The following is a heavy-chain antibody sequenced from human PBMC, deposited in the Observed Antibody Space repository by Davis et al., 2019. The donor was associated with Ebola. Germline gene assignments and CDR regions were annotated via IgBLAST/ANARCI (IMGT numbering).Heavy chain of an antibody. CDR1: GFTFSSYS. Sequence: GESLKISCAASGFTFSSYSMNWVRQAPGKGLEWVSSISSSSSYIYNADSLKGRFTISRDNAKNSLYLQMNSLRAEDTAVYYCARDLGNTWVPQGTVTTSFDSWGQGTLVTVSS. J-gene: IGHJ5*01. V-gene: IGHV3-21*01. CDR3: ARDLGNTWVPQGTVTTSFDS. D-gene: IGHD4-11*01. CDR2: ISSSSSYI.